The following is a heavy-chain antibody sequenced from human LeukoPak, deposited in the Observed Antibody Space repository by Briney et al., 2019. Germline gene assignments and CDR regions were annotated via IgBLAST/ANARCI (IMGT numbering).Heavy chain of an antibody. CDR2: ISSSSSTI. V-gene: IGHV3-48*01. J-gene: IGHJ4*02. CDR3: ARAVWDSSGHLFDY. D-gene: IGHD3-22*01. CDR1: GFTFSSYS. Sequence: GGSLRLSCAASGFTFSSYSMNWVRQAPGKGLEWVSYISSSSSTIYYADSVKGRFTISRDNAKNSLYLQMNSLRAEDTAVYYCARAVWDSSGHLFDYWGQGTLVTVSS.